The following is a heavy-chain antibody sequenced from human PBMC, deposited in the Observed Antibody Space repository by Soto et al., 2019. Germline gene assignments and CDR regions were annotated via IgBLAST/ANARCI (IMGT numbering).Heavy chain of an antibody. Sequence: TLSLTCTLSGVSISSGGYYWSWIPQHPGKGWEWIGNIYYSGRTYYNPSLKSRVILSVDTAKNHFSLTLRSVTAADSAMYYCASLIGGDSEYCCDFWGQGALVTVSS. D-gene: IGHD2-21*02. CDR1: GVSISSGGYY. CDR2: IYYSGRT. J-gene: IGHJ4*02. V-gene: IGHV4-31*03. CDR3: ASLIGGDSEYCCDF.